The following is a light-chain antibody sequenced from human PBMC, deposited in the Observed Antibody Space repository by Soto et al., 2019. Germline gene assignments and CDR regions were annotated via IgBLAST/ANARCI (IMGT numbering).Light chain of an antibody. CDR1: QSVRSN. CDR3: QLSQQRSDWPPIT. Sequence: MTQSPSTLSVSPGERVTLSCRASQSVRSNLAWYQQKPGQAPRLLIYGASTGATGLPARFSGSGSGTDFTLTISSLEPEDFAVYYCQLSQQRSDWPPITFGQGTRLEIK. V-gene: IGKV3-15*01. J-gene: IGKJ5*01. CDR2: GAS.